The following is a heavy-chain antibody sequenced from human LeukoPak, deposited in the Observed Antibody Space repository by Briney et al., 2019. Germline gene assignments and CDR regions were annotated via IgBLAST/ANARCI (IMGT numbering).Heavy chain of an antibody. CDR2: INHSGST. J-gene: IGHJ6*02. Sequence: SETLSLTCAVYGGSFSGYYWSWIRQPPGKGLEWIGEINHSGSTNYNPSLKSRVTISVDTSKNQFSLKLSSVTAADTAVYYCARGPTFDDYGDYYYYGMDVWGQGTTVTVSS. V-gene: IGHV4-34*01. D-gene: IGHD4-17*01. CDR1: GGSFSGYY. CDR3: ARGPTFDDYGDYYYYGMDV.